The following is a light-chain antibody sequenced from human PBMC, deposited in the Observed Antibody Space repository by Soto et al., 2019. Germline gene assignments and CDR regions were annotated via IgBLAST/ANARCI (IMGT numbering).Light chain of an antibody. CDR1: QSVRSSF. J-gene: IGKJ1*01. CDR3: QQYDSSPWT. Sequence: ESVLTQSPGTLSLSPGERATLSCRASQSVRSSFLAWYQLNLGQAPGLLIYGASSRATGIPDRFSGSGSGTDFTLTISRLEPEDFAVYYCQQYDSSPWTFGQGTKVEIK. CDR2: GAS. V-gene: IGKV3-20*01.